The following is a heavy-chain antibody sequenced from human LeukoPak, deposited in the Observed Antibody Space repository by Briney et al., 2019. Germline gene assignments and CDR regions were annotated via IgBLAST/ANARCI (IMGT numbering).Heavy chain of an antibody. J-gene: IGHJ5*02. D-gene: IGHD4-23*01. V-gene: IGHV1-18*01. CDR1: GYTFTSYG. CDR2: ISAYNGNT. CDR3: ARDRKLRWQTESEWFDP. Sequence: ASVKVSCKASGYTFTSYGISWVRQAPGQGLEWMGWISAYNGNTNYAQKLQGRVTMTTDTSTSTAYMELRSLRSDDTAVYYCARDRKLRWQTESEWFDPWGQGTLVTVSS.